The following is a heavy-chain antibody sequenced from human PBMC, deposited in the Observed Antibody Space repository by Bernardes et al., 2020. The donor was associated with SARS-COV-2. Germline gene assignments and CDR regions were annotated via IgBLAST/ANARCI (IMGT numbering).Heavy chain of an antibody. CDR1: GGSISSYY. CDR3: ARLSVVPAANYYYYGMDV. J-gene: IGHJ6*02. Sequence: SQTLSPTCTVSGGSISSYYWSWIRQPPGQGLEWIGYIYYSGSTNYNPSLKSRVTISVDTSKNQFSLKLSSVTAADTAVYYCARLSVVPAANYYYYGMDVWGQGTTVTVSS. CDR2: IYYSGST. D-gene: IGHD2-2*01. V-gene: IGHV4-59*08.